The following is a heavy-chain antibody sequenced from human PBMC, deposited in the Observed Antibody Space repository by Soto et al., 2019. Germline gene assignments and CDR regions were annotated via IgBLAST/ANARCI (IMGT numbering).Heavy chain of an antibody. J-gene: IGHJ5*02. Sequence: SETLSLTCTVSGGSISIYYWSWIRQPPGKGLEWIGYIYYSGSTNYNPSLKSRVTISVDTSKNQFSLKLSSVTAADTAVYYCTREQSDDNYFDPWGQGTLVTVSS. D-gene: IGHD6-19*01. V-gene: IGHV4-59*01. CDR2: IYYSGST. CDR3: TREQSDDNYFDP. CDR1: GGSISIYY.